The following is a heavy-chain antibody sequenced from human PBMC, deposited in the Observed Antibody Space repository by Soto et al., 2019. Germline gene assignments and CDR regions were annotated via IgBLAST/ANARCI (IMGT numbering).Heavy chain of an antibody. V-gene: IGHV3-74*01. D-gene: IGHD1-26*01. CDR3: ARGGSLNWYFDL. CDR2: INSDGSST. Sequence: EVQLVESGGGLVQPGGSLRLSCAASGFTFSSYWMHWVRQAPGKGLVWVSRINSDGSSTSYADSVKGRFTTSRDYAKNTLYLQMNSLRAEDTAVYYCARGGSLNWYFDLWGRGTLVTVSP. CDR1: GFTFSSYW. J-gene: IGHJ2*01.